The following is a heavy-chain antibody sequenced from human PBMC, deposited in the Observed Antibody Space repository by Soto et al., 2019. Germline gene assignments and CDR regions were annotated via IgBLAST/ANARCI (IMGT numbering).Heavy chain of an antibody. D-gene: IGHD4-17*01. Sequence: EVQLVESGGGLVQPGRSLRLSCAASGFTFDDYAMHWVRQAPGKGLEWVSGISWNSGSIGYADSVKGRFTISRDNAKNSLYLQMKSLRAEDTAVYYCAKDIWTTVTTGAFDIWGQGTMVTVSS. CDR3: AKDIWTTVTTGAFDI. J-gene: IGHJ3*02. CDR2: ISWNSGSI. V-gene: IGHV3-9*01. CDR1: GFTFDDYA.